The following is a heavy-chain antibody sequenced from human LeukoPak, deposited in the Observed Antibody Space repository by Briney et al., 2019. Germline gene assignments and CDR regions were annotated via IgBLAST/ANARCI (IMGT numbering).Heavy chain of an antibody. J-gene: IGHJ4*02. Sequence: PGGSLRLSCAASGFTFSAFVMTWVRQAPGKGLEWVSGFSASVGSTYYAHSLKGRFTISRDNSKNTLYLQMSSLRADDTAVYYCAKNIGGLDYWGQGTLVTVSS. D-gene: IGHD3-16*01. CDR1: GFTFSAFV. CDR3: AKNIGGLDY. V-gene: IGHV3-23*01. CDR2: FSASVGST.